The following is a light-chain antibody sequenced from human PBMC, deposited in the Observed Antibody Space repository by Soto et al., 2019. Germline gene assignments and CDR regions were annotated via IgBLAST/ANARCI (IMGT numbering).Light chain of an antibody. CDR1: QGISNY. Sequence: DIQMTQSPSSLSASLGDRVTITCRASQGISNYLAWYQQKPGKVPKVLIFAASTLQSGVPSRFSGSGSGTDFTLTISSLQPEDVATYYCQQYHDWVTFGGGTKVDI. V-gene: IGKV1-27*01. J-gene: IGKJ4*01. CDR3: QQYHDWVT. CDR2: AAS.